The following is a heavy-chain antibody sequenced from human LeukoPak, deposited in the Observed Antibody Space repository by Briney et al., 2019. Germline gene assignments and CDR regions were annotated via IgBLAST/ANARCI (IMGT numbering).Heavy chain of an antibody. D-gene: IGHD3-22*01. V-gene: IGHV4-59*01. J-gene: IGHJ5*02. CDR1: GGSISSYY. CDR2: IYYSGST. Sequence: SETLSLTCTVSGGSISSYYWSWIRQPPGKGLEWIGYIYYSGSTNYNPSLKSRVTISVDTSKNLFSLKLSSVTAADTAVYYCARVESYYYDSSGRGGWFDPWGQGTLVTVSS. CDR3: ARVESYYYDSSGRGGWFDP.